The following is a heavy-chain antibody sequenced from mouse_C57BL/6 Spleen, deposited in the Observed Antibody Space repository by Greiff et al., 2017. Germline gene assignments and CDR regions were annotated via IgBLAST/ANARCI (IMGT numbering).Heavy chain of an antibody. CDR2: INPGSGGT. V-gene: IGHV1-54*01. D-gene: IGHD2-3*01. J-gene: IGHJ3*01. Sequence: VQLQQSGAELVRPGTSVKVSCKASGYAFTNYLIEWVKQRPGQGLEWIGVINPGSGGTNYNEKFKGKATLTADKSSSTAYMQLSSLTSEDSAVYFCARPFYDGYLAWFAYWGQGTLVTVSA. CDR1: GYAFTNYL. CDR3: ARPFYDGYLAWFAY.